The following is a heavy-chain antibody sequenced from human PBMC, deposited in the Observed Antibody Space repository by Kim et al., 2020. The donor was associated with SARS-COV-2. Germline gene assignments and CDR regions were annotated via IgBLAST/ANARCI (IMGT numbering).Heavy chain of an antibody. CDR3: TRDGCLGYCSSTSCYFGY. V-gene: IGHV3-49*03. Sequence: GGSLRLSCTASGFTFGYYAMSWFRQAPGKGLEWVGFIRSKAYGGTTEYAASVKGRFTISRDDSKSIAYLQMNSLKTEDTAVYFCTRDGCLGYCSSTSCYFGYWGQGTLVTVSS. J-gene: IGHJ4*02. D-gene: IGHD2-2*01. CDR1: GFTFGYYA. CDR2: IRSKAYGGTT.